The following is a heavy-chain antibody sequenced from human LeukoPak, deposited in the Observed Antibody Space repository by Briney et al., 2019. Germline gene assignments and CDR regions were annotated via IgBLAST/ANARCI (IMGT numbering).Heavy chain of an antibody. CDR1: GYTFTGYY. J-gene: IGHJ3*02. D-gene: IGHD2-21*01. CDR2: INPNSGAT. V-gene: IGHV1-2*02. Sequence: ASVKVSCKASGYTFTGYYIHWVRQAPGQGLEWMGWINPNSGATNNAQKFQGRVTMTRDTSISTAYMELSRLRSDDTAVYYCARTYCGGDCYLNDAFDIWGQGTMVTVSS. CDR3: ARTYCGGDCYLNDAFDI.